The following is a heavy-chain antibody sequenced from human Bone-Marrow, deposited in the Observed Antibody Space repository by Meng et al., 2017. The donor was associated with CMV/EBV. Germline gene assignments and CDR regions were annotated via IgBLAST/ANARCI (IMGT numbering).Heavy chain of an antibody. V-gene: IGHV1-2*02. J-gene: IGHJ6*02. D-gene: IGHD3-3*01. CDR1: GYTFTGYY. CDR3: ARCRFFDYYYGMDV. Sequence: GESLKISCKASGYTFTGYYMHWVRQAPGQGLEWMGWINPNSGGTNYAQKFQGRVTMTRDTSISTAYMELSRLRSDDTAVYYCARCRFFDYYYGMDVWGQGTTVTVAS. CDR2: INPNSGGT.